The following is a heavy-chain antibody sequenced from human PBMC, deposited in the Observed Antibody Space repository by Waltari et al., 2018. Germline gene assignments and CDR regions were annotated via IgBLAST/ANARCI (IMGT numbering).Heavy chain of an antibody. D-gene: IGHD2-15*01. CDR2: IIPIFGTA. V-gene: IGHV1-69*08. CDR1: GGTLSRYA. Sequence: VQLVQSGAEVKKPGSSVKVSCKASGGTLSRYAISWVRQAPGQGLEWMGRIIPIFGTANYDQKFQGRVTIPADKSTSTAYMELSSLRSEDTAVYYCARDGGGYCSGGSCYSFDYWGQGTLVTVSS. CDR3: ARDGGGYCSGGSCYSFDY. J-gene: IGHJ4*02.